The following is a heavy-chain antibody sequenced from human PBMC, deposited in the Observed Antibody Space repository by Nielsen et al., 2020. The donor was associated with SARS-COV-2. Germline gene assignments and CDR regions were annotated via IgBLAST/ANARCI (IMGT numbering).Heavy chain of an antibody. V-gene: IGHV3-21*01. J-gene: IGHJ5*02. CDR2: ISSSSSYI. CDR1: GFTFSSYS. Sequence: LKISCAASGFTFSSYSMNWVRQAPGKGLEWVSSISSSSSYIYYADSVKGRFTISRDNAKNSLYLQMNSLRAEDTAVYYCARDVMTTVTTGWFDPWGQGTLVTVSS. CDR3: ARDVMTTVTTGWFDP. D-gene: IGHD4-17*01.